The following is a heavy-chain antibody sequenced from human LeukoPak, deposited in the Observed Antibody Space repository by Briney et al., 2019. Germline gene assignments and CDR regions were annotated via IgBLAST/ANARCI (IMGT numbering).Heavy chain of an antibody. V-gene: IGHV3-23*01. CDR2: ISNNADSA. D-gene: IGHD6-13*01. CDR1: GFIFSSHA. CDR3: ARHVGSWSTGWLDL. J-gene: IGHJ5*02. Sequence: GGSLRLSCVASGFIFSSHALSWVRQAPRKGMEWVSCISNNADSACYADCVKGRFTISRDNSKNTLFLQMNSLGAEDTAVYYCARHVGSWSTGWLDLWGQGTLVSVSS.